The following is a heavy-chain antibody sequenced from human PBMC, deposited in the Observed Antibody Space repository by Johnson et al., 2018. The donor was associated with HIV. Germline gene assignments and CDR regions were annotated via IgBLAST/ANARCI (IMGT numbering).Heavy chain of an antibody. CDR3: ARGRKDIGAADGLDNDAFDM. Sequence: QVQVLESGGGVVQPGKSLRIYCAVSEFTFSNYAMHWVRLPPGKGLQWVAVISYDGTNKYYADSVQGRFTISRDDSKDTLYIQMDSLRAEDSALYYCARGRKDIGAADGLDNDAFDMWGQGTLVTVS. V-gene: IGHV3-30*03. CDR2: ISYDGTNK. D-gene: IGHD6-25*01. J-gene: IGHJ3*02. CDR1: EFTFSNYA.